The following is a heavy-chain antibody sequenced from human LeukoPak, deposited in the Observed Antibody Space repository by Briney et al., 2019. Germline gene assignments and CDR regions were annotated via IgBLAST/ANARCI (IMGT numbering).Heavy chain of an antibody. D-gene: IGHD3-22*01. CDR2: FDPEDGET. CDR3: ARDQERWLPSPPDC. CDR1: GYTLTELS. J-gene: IGHJ4*02. Sequence: ASVKVSCKVSGYTLTELSMHWVRQAPGKGLEWMGGFDPEDGETIYAQKLQGRVTMTTDTSTSTVYTELRSLRSDDTAIYYCARDQERWLPSPPDCWGQGTLVTVSS. V-gene: IGHV1-24*01.